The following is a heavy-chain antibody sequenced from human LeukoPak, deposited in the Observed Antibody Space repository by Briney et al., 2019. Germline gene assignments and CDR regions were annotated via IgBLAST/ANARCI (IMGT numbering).Heavy chain of an antibody. CDR2: IIPIFGTA. CDR3: ARGGGSSGYYCIDY. D-gene: IGHD3-22*01. J-gene: IGHJ4*02. V-gene: IGHV1-69*05. CDR1: GGTFSSYA. Sequence: SVKVSCKASGGTFSSYAISWVRQAPGQGLEWMGRIIPIFGTANYAQKFQGRVTITTDESTRTAYMDLSSLRSEDTAVYYCARGGGSSGYYCIDYWGQGTLVTVSS.